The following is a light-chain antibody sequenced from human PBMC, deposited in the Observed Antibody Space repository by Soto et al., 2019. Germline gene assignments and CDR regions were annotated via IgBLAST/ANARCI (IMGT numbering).Light chain of an antibody. CDR1: SSEIGGYNS. Sequence: QSVLTQPASVSGSPGQSITISCTGSSSEIGGYNSVSWYQQHPGKAPRLMIYDVSYRPSGISDRFSGSKSGNTASLTVSGLQAEDEADYFCSSYSSGTTRVFGGGTKLTVL. CDR2: DVS. J-gene: IGLJ3*02. V-gene: IGLV2-14*01. CDR3: SSYSSGTTRV.